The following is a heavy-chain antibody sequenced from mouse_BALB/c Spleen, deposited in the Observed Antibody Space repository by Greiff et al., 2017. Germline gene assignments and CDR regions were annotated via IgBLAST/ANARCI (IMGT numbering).Heavy chain of an antibody. CDR1: GFSLTSYG. J-gene: IGHJ4*01. CDR3: ARDYYGSFYAMDY. V-gene: IGHV2-9*02. CDR2: IWAGGST. D-gene: IGHD1-1*01. Sequence: VNVVESGPGLVAPSQSLSITCTVSGFSLTSYGVHWVRQPPGKGLEWLGVIWAGGSTNYNSALMSRLSISKDNSKSQVFLKMNSLQTDDTAMYYCARDYYGSFYAMDYWGQGTSVTVSS.